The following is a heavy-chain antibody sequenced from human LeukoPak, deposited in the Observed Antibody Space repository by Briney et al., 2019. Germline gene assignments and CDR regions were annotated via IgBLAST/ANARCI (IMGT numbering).Heavy chain of an antibody. V-gene: IGHV4-59*01. CDR1: GGFISSYY. CDR3: ARVDPDSSSTLEVFDY. CDR2: IYYSGST. D-gene: IGHD6-6*01. Sequence: SETLSLTCTVSGGFISSYYWSWIRQPPGKGLEWIGYIYYSGSTNYNPSLKSRVTISVDTSKNQFSLKPSSVTAADTAVYYCARVDPDSSSTLEVFDYWGQGTLVTVSS. J-gene: IGHJ4*02.